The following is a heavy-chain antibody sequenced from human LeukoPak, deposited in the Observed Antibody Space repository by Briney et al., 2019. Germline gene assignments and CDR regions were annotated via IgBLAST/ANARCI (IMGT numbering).Heavy chain of an antibody. CDR1: GFTFSDYY. CDR2: ISISGTII. CDR3: ARIAGQWSFYFDY. Sequence: GGSLRLSCAASGFTFSDYYMSWIRQAPGKGLEWISYISISGTIIYYADAVKGRFTISRDNAKNSLYLQMNSLRADDTAVYYCARIAGQWSFYFDYWGQGTLVT. J-gene: IGHJ4*02. V-gene: IGHV3-11*01. D-gene: IGHD6-19*01.